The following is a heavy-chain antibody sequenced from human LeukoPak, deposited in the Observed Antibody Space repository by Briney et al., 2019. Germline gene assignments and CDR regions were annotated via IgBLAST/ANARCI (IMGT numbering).Heavy chain of an antibody. CDR2: IYYSGST. CDR3: ARPGGAVAGFGGAFDI. CDR1: GGSISSYY. D-gene: IGHD6-19*01. Sequence: KPSETLSLTGTVPGGSISSYYWSWIRQPPGKGLEWIGYIYYSGSTNYNPSLKSRVTISVDTSKNQFSLKLSSVTAADTAVYYCARPGGAVAGFGGAFDIWGQGTMVTVSS. J-gene: IGHJ3*02. V-gene: IGHV4-59*08.